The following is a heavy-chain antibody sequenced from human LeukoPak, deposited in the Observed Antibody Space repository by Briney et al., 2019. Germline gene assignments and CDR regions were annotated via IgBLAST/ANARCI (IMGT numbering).Heavy chain of an antibody. J-gene: IGHJ6*03. Sequence: SETLSLTCAVYGGSFSGYYWSWIRQPPGKGLEWIGEINHSGSTNYNPSLKSRVTISVDTSKNQFSLKLSSVTAADTAVYYCARSRPSYSSGWHYYMDVWGKGTTVTVSS. V-gene: IGHV4-34*01. CDR2: INHSGST. D-gene: IGHD6-19*01. CDR3: ARSRPSYSSGWHYYMDV. CDR1: GGSFSGYY.